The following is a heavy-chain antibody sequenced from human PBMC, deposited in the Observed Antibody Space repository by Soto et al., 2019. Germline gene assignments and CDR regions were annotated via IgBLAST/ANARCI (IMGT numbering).Heavy chain of an antibody. V-gene: IGHV5-10-1*01. CDR1: GYSFTSYW. CDR3: ARPGYSYGYDYYGMDV. D-gene: IGHD5-18*01. Sequence: GESLKISCKGSGYSFTSYWISLVRQMPGKGLEWMGRIDPSDSYTNYSPSFQGHVTISADKSISTAYLQWSSLKASDTAMYYCARPGYSYGYDYYGMDVWGQGTTVTVSS. CDR2: IDPSDSYT. J-gene: IGHJ6*02.